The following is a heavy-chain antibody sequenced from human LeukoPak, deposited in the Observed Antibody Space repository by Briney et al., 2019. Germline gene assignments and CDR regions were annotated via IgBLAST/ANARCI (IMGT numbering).Heavy chain of an antibody. D-gene: IGHD3-10*01. J-gene: IGHJ6*02. CDR2: IKSKTDGGTT. CDR1: GFTFSNAW. V-gene: IGHV3-15*01. Sequence: PGGSLRLSCAASGFTFSNAWMSWVRQAPGKGLEWVGRIKSKTDGGTTDYAAPVKGRFTFSRDDSKNTLYLQMNSLKTEDTAVYYCTTDPRTYGSGSYVSFYGMDVWGQGTTVTVSS. CDR3: TTDPRTYGSGSYVSFYGMDV.